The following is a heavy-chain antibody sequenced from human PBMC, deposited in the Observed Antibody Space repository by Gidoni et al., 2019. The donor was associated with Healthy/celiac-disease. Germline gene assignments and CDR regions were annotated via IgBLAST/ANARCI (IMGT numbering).Heavy chain of an antibody. CDR2: INHSGST. CDR1: GGSFSGYY. V-gene: IGHV4-34*01. Sequence: QVQLQQWGAGLLTPSETLSLTCAVYGGSFSGYYWSWIRQPPGKGLEWIGEINHSGSTNYNPSLKSRVTISVDTSKNQFSLKLSSVTAADTAVYYCARGGGEITMVRGVIYDYWGQGTLVTVSS. CDR3: ARGGGEITMVRGVIYDY. D-gene: IGHD3-10*01. J-gene: IGHJ4*02.